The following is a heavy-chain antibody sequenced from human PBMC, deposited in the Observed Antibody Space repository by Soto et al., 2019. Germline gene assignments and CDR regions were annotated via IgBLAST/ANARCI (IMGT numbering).Heavy chain of an antibody. CDR3: AKVDVSTAGSFDY. J-gene: IGHJ4*02. CDR1: GFTFSRHG. D-gene: IGHD6-13*01. CDR2: INPSGDST. Sequence: GGSLRLSCVASGFTFSRHGLSWVRQAPGKGLEWVSTINPSGDSTFYADSVKGRFTISRDNSKNTVYLQMNSLSVGDTAVYLCAKVDVSTAGSFDYWVQGALATVSS. V-gene: IGHV3-23*01.